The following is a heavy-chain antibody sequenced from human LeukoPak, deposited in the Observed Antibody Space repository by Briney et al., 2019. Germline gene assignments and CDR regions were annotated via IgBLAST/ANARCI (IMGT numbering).Heavy chain of an antibody. J-gene: IGHJ6*02. D-gene: IGHD5-12*01. CDR1: GGSFSGYY. V-gene: IGHV4-34*01. CDR3: ARGEGYNFPYFYYGMDV. CDR2: INHSGST. Sequence: SETLSLTCAVYGGSFSGYYWSWIRQPPGKGLEWIGEINHSGSTNYNPSLKSRVTISVDRSKNQFSLKLSSVTAADTAVYYCARGEGYNFPYFYYGMDVWGQGTTVTVSS.